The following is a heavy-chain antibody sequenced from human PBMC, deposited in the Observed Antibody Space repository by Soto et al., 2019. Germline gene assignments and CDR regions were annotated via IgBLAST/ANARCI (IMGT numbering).Heavy chain of an antibody. CDR2: ISGSGGST. D-gene: IGHD3-16*01. J-gene: IGHJ4*02. V-gene: IGHV3-23*01. CDR1: GFTFSSYA. CDR3: AKLLGGPNWDPWEGY. Sequence: EVQLLESGGGLVQPGGSLRLSCAASGFTFSSYAMSWVRQAPGKGLEWVSAISGSGGSTYYADSVKGRFTISRDNSKNTLDRQMNSLRAEDTAVYYCAKLLGGPNWDPWEGYLGQGTLVTVSS.